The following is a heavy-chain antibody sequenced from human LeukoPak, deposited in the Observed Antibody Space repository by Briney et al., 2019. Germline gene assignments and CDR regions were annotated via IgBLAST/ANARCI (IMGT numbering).Heavy chain of an antibody. J-gene: IGHJ4*02. CDR2: INQDGSEK. CDR3: ARDQTRVAAGDY. Sequence: GGSLRLSCAASGFIFSNYWMSWVRQAPGKGLEWVANINQDGSEKYYVDSVKGRFTISRDNAKNSLYLQMNSLRAEDTAVYYCARDQTRVAAGDYWGQGTLVTVSS. CDR1: GFIFSNYW. D-gene: IGHD6-13*01. V-gene: IGHV3-7*01.